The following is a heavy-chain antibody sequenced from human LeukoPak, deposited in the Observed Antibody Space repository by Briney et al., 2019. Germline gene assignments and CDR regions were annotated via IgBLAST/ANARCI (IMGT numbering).Heavy chain of an antibody. V-gene: IGHV3-48*04. CDR3: ARNRIAAAGTGDH. Sequence: GGSLRLSCAASGFTFSSYSMNWVRQAPGKGLEWVSYISSSSSTIYYADSVKGRFTISRDNAKNSLYLQMNSLRAEDTAVYYCARNRIAAAGTGDHWGQGTLVTVSS. J-gene: IGHJ4*02. D-gene: IGHD6-13*01. CDR2: ISSSSSTI. CDR1: GFTFSSYS.